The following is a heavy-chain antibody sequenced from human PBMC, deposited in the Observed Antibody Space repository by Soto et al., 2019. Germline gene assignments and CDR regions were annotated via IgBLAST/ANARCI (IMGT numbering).Heavy chain of an antibody. D-gene: IGHD2-2*01. CDR1: GGSFSGYD. J-gene: IGHJ6*02. V-gene: IGHV4-34*01. CDR3: ARGGGYDSYGMDV. CDR2: INHSGST. Sequence: SETLSLTCAVYGGSFSGYDCSWIRKPPGKGLEWIGEINHSGSTNYNPSLKSRVTISVDTSKNQFSLQLTSVTAADTAVYYCARGGGYDSYGMDVWGQGTPVTVSS.